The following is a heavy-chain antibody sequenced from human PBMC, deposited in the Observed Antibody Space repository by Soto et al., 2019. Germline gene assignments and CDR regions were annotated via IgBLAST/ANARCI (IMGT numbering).Heavy chain of an antibody. D-gene: IGHD3-10*01. V-gene: IGHV4-34*01. J-gene: IGHJ5*02. CDR3: ARAPAGYNWFDP. CDR1: CGSFSGYY. CDR2: INHSGST. Sequence: PSETLSLTCAFYCGSFSGYYWSWIRQPPGKGLEWIGEINHSGSTNYNPSLKSRVTISVDTSKNQFSLKLSSVTAADTAVYYCARAPAGYNWFDPWGQGTLVTVSS.